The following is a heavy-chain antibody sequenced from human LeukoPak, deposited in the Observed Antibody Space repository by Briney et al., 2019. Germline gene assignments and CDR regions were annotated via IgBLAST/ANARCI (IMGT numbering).Heavy chain of an antibody. CDR3: ARDYADYDGDF. CDR2: IYYSGST. D-gene: IGHD4-17*01. CDR1: GGSISSYY. V-gene: IGHV4-59*12. J-gene: IGHJ4*02. Sequence: MASETLSLTCTVSGGSISSYYWSWIRQPPGKGLEWIGYIYYSGSTNYNPSLKSRVTISVDTSKSQFSLKLSSVTAADTAVYYCARDYADYDGDFWGQGTLVTVSS.